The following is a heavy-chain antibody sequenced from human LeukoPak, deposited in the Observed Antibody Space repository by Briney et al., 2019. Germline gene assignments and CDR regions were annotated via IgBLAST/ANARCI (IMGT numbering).Heavy chain of an antibody. Sequence: PSETLSLTCTVSGGSISSGDYYWSWIRQPPGKGLEWIGYIYYSGSTYYNPSLKSRVTISVDTSKNQFSLKLSSVTAADTAVYYCARGEIDYYGSYGIDPWGQGTLVTVSS. J-gene: IGHJ5*02. CDR1: GGSISSGDYY. V-gene: IGHV4-30-4*01. CDR3: ARGEIDYYGSYGIDP. D-gene: IGHD3-10*01. CDR2: IYYSGST.